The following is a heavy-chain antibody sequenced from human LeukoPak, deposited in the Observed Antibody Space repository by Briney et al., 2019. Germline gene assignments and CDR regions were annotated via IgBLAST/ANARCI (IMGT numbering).Heavy chain of an antibody. CDR2: IYYSGST. D-gene: IGHD5-12*01. CDR3: ARHTSGSSRLFDY. Sequence: SETLSLTCTVSAGSFSSSGYYWGWIRQPPGKGLEWIGSIYYSGSTYYNPPLKSRVTISVDTSKNQFSLKLSSVTATDTAVYYCARHTSGSSRLFDYWGQGTLVTVSS. J-gene: IGHJ4*02. CDR1: AGSFSSSGYY. V-gene: IGHV4-39*01.